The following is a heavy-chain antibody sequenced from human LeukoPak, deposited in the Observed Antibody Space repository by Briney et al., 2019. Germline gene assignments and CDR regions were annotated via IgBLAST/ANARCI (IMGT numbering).Heavy chain of an antibody. CDR3: ASEYCSGATCYFGD. Sequence: SETLSLTCTVSGGSISSSNYYWAWVRQPPGEGLEWIGSLYYSGGTYYNPTHKSRATISVDTSKYQFSLKLSSVTGTDTAVYYCASEYCSGATCYFGDWGRGTLVTVSS. CDR1: GGSISSSNYY. J-gene: IGHJ4*02. V-gene: IGHV4-39*01. D-gene: IGHD2-15*01. CDR2: LYYSGGT.